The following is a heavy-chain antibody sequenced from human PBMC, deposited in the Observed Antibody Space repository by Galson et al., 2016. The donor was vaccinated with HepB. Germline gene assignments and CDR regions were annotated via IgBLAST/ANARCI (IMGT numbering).Heavy chain of an antibody. CDR1: GGSISSNNFN. CDR2: LFYSGNT. D-gene: IGHD4-17*01. V-gene: IGHV4-39*01. CDR3: ARHIFKTTGHAFDI. J-gene: IGHJ3*02. Sequence: ETLSLTCSVSGGSISSNNFNWDWIRQTPGKGLEWIGTLFYSGNTYYNPSLKSRVTISVDMSKSQFSLKLTSVTAADTAVYYCARHIFKTTGHAFDIWGQGTMVTVSP.